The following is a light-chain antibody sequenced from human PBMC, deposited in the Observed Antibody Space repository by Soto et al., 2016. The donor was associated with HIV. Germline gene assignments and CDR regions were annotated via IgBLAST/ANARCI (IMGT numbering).Light chain of an antibody. CDR3: QHSGT. CDR2: KAS. CDR1: QNISSY. Sequence: AIRMTQSPSSFSASTGDRVTITCRASQNISSYLAWYQQKPGKAPNLLIYKASTLEIGVPSRFSGSGSGTEFTLTISSLQPDDFASYYCQHSGTFGQRTKVEIK. V-gene: IGKV1-8*01. J-gene: IGKJ1*01.